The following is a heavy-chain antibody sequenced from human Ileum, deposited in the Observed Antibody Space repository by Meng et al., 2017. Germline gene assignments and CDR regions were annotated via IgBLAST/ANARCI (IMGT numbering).Heavy chain of an antibody. Sequence: LQESGPGLVKPSETLSLTCTVSGDSTSRSRYYWGWIRQPPGKGLEWIGSLDYSGSTYYNPSLKSRVTLSVDTSKKQLSLELRSVTAADTAVYYCARDHWGSLDYWGQGILVTVSS. CDR3: ARDHWGSLDY. CDR1: GDSTSRSRYY. J-gene: IGHJ4*02. CDR2: LDYSGST. D-gene: IGHD7-27*01. V-gene: IGHV4-39*07.